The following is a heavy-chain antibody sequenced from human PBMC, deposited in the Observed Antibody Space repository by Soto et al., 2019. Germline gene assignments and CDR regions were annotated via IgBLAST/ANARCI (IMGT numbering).Heavy chain of an antibody. CDR2: ISSSSSTI. CDR1: GFTFSSYS. Sequence: GGSLRLSCAASGFTFSSYSMNWVRQAPGKGLEWVSYISSSSSTIYYADSVKGRFTISRDNAKNSLYLQMNSLRDEDTAVYYCARELYVWGTFGAFDIWGQGTMVTVSS. J-gene: IGHJ3*02. V-gene: IGHV3-48*02. D-gene: IGHD3-16*01. CDR3: ARELYVWGTFGAFDI.